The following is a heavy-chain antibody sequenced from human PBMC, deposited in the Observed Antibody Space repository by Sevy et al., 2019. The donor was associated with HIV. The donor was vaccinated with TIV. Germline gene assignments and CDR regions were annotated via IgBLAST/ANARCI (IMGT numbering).Heavy chain of an antibody. CDR3: ARGRYSGSPLEAFDI. J-gene: IGHJ3*02. D-gene: IGHD1-26*01. V-gene: IGHV3-21*01. CDR1: GFTFSSYS. CDR2: ISSSSSYI. Sequence: GGSLRLSCAASGFTFSSYSMNWVRQAPGKGLEWVSSISSSSSYIYYADSVKGRFTISRDNAKNSLYLQMNSLRGEDTAAYYSARGRYSGSPLEAFDIWGQGTMVTVS.